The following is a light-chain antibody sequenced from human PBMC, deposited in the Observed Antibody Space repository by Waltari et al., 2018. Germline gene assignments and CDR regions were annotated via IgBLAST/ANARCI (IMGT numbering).Light chain of an antibody. V-gene: IGLV3-25*03. CDR2: KDT. J-gene: IGLJ1*01. CDR1: ALPKQF. CDR3: QSADSSGTYEV. Sequence: SYELTQPPSVSVSPGQTARITCSGDALPKQFAYWYQKKPGQAPVVVIYKDTERPSGIPERVSGSSSGTTVTLTSSGVQAEDEADYYCQSADSSGTYEVFGTGTKVTVL.